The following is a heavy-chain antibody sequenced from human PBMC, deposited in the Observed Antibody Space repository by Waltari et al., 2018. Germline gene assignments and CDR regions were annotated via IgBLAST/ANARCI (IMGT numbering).Heavy chain of an antibody. CDR2: LSGIASLK. J-gene: IGHJ3*02. D-gene: IGHD1-20*01. Sequence: EVQLLESGGDLVQPGGSLRLSCIASGFSFSNYDMNWVRQAPGKGLEWVSRLSGIASLKDYADSVNGRFTISRENSKNTLFLQMNSLRADDTAVYYCAKDLTGWGAFDIWGQGTMVTVSS. V-gene: IGHV3-23*01. CDR3: AKDLTGWGAFDI. CDR1: GFSFSNYD.